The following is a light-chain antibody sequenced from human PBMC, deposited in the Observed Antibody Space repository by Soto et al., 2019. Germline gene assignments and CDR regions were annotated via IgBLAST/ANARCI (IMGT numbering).Light chain of an antibody. Sequence: ALTQPASVSGSPGQSITISCAGTSSDVGAYNYVSWHQHHPGKAPKVMIYDVSNRPSGVSNRFSGSKSGNTASLTISGLQAEDEADYYCDSYTTSDTRVFGGGTQLTVL. CDR3: DSYTTSDTRV. CDR2: DVS. V-gene: IGLV2-14*01. J-gene: IGLJ3*02. CDR1: SSDVGAYNY.